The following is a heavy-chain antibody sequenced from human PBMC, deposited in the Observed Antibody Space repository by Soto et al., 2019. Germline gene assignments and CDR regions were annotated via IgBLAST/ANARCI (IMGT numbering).Heavy chain of an antibody. CDR2: IYPGDSDT. CDR1: GYSFTSYW. Sequence: GESLKISCKGSGYSFTSYWIGWVRQMPGKGLEWMGIIYPGDSDTRYSPSFQGQVTISADKSITTAYLQWSSLKASDTAMYYCAGGGVRGVVTRTRDYYGMDVWGQGTTVTVS. V-gene: IGHV5-51*01. J-gene: IGHJ6*02. D-gene: IGHD3-10*01. CDR3: AGGGVRGVVTRTRDYYGMDV.